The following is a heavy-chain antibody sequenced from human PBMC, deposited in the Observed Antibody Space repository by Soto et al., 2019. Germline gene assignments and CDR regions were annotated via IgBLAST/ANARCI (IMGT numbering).Heavy chain of an antibody. J-gene: IGHJ5*02. V-gene: IGHV4-39*01. CDR3: ARHLFGTKMVVVPDPSRDNWFDP. CDR1: GGSISSSSYY. Sequence: SETLSLTCTVSGGSISSSSYYWGWIRQPPGKGLEWIGSIYYSGSTYYNPSLKSRVTISVDTSKNQFSLKLSSVTAADTAVYYCARHLFGTKMVVVPDPSRDNWFDPWGQGTLVTVSS. CDR2: IYYSGST. D-gene: IGHD2-2*01.